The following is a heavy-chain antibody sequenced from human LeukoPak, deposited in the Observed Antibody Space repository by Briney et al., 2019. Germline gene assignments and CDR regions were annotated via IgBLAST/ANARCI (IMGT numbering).Heavy chain of an antibody. CDR1: GFTFSSYA. J-gene: IGHJ6*02. CDR2: ISSASSTI. Sequence: PGGSLRLSCAASGFTFSSYAMSWVRQAPGKGLEWVSYISSASSTIYYADSVKGRFTISRDNAKNSLFLQMNSLRDDDTAVYYCARDRGDYYYSGLDVWGQGTTVTVSS. CDR3: ARDRGDYYYSGLDV. V-gene: IGHV3-48*02.